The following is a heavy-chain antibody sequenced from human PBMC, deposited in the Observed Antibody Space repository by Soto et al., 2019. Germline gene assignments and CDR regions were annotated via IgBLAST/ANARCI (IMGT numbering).Heavy chain of an antibody. D-gene: IGHD3-22*01. J-gene: IGHJ4*02. V-gene: IGHV3-23*01. CDR2: ISVSGGST. CDR1: GFTFRNYA. Sequence: GGSLRLSCAASGFTFRNYAMNWVRQAPGKGLEWVSGISVSGGSTFYADSVKGRYTVSRDNSKNTVYLQMNSLRAEDTAVYFCAKGMYYYDSSGYRLFDYWGQGTLVTVSS. CDR3: AKGMYYYDSSGYRLFDY.